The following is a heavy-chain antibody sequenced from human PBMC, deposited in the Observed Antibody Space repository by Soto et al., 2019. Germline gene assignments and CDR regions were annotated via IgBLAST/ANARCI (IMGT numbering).Heavy chain of an antibody. Sequence: EGSLRLSCAASGFTFRDYWMSWVRQAPGKGLEWVANIKADGSEEYYVDSVKGRFTISRDNAKNSLYLQMNSLRAEDTAVYYCARPVCSSTSRYDIPLYAFDIWGQGTMVTVSS. D-gene: IGHD2-2*01. J-gene: IGHJ3*02. CDR3: ARPVCSSTSRYDIPLYAFDI. CDR2: IKADGSEE. V-gene: IGHV3-7*01. CDR1: GFTFRDYW.